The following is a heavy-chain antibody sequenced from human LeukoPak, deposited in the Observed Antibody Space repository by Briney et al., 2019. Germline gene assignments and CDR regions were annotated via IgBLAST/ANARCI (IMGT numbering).Heavy chain of an antibody. CDR3: ASYSSSPFSSYYYYYMDV. CDR1: GFTVSSNY. D-gene: IGHD6-13*01. CDR2: IYSGGST. Sequence: GGSLRLSCAASGFTVSSNYMSWVRQAPGKGLEWVSVIYSGGSTYYADSVKGRFTISRDNSKNTLYLQMNSLRAEDTAVYYCASYSSSPFSSYYYYYMDVWGKGTTVTISS. V-gene: IGHV3-66*01. J-gene: IGHJ6*03.